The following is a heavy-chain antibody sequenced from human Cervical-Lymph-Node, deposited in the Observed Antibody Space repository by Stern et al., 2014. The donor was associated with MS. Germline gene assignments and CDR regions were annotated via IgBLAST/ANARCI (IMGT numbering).Heavy chain of an antibody. CDR1: GFTFRTYG. CDR2: IWNGGTKQ. J-gene: IGHJ4*02. Sequence: VQLVESGGGVVQPGRSLRLSCAASGFTFRTYGMHWVRQGRGKGLEWVAVIWNGGTKQYYADSVKGRFTISRDNSKNTLYLQMNSLRAEDTAIYYCARADGSYDTSGPDYWGQGTLVTVSS. D-gene: IGHD3-22*01. V-gene: IGHV3-33*01. CDR3: ARADGSYDTSGPDY.